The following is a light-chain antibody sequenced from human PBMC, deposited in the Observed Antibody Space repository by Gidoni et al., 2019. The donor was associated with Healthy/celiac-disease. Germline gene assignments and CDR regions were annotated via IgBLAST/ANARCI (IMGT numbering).Light chain of an antibody. V-gene: IGKV3-20*01. J-gene: IGKJ2*01. CDR3: QQYGSSRGYT. CDR2: GAS. Sequence: PGTLSLSPGERATLSCRASQSVSSSYLAWYQQKPGQAPRLLIYGASSRATGIPDRFSGSGSGTDFTLTISRLEPEDFAVYYCQQYGSSRGYTFGQXTKLEIK. CDR1: QSVSSSY.